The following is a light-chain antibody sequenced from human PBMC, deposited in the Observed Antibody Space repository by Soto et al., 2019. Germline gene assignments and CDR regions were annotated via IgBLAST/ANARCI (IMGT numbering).Light chain of an antibody. CDR3: HQCYSSPRT. V-gene: IGKV1-39*01. Sequence: DIQLTQSPSSLSASVGDRVTITCRASQHVDRYLNWYQQKPGKAPQVLIYATSNLQSRVPSRFSGRGSGTDFTLTINSHQPEAFATYHCHQCYSSPRTFGQGTKVEIK. CDR1: QHVDRY. J-gene: IGKJ1*01. CDR2: ATS.